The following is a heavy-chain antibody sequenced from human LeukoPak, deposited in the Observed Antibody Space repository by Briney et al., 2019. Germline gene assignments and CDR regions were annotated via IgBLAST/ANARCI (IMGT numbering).Heavy chain of an antibody. V-gene: IGHV4-61*02. CDR3: AGEVLCSGGSCYDLDY. CDR2: IYTSGST. Sequence: PSQTLSLTCTVSDGSISSGSYYWSWIRQPAGKGLEWIGRIYTSGSTNYNPSLKSRVTISVDTSKNQFSLKLSSVTAADTAVYYCAGEVLCSGGSCYDLDYWGQGTLVTVSS. D-gene: IGHD2-15*01. CDR1: DGSISSGSYY. J-gene: IGHJ4*02.